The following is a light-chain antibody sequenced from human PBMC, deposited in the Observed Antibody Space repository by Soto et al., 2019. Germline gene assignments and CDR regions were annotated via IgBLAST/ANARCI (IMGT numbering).Light chain of an antibody. CDR2: AAS. Sequence: EIVLTQSPGTLSLSPGDRATLSCRASHSINTSFLALFQQKPGQAPRLLIYAASTRATGIPDRFSGSASETDFTLTINRLEPEDSAVYYCQQYASAPFSLGPGTKVDIK. CDR1: HSINTSF. CDR3: QQYASAPFS. J-gene: IGKJ3*01. V-gene: IGKV3-20*01.